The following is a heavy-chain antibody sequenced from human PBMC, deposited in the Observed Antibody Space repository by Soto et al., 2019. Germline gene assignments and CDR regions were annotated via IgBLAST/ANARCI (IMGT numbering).Heavy chain of an antibody. CDR2: INPKSGGT. D-gene: IGHD6-19*01. V-gene: IGHV1-2*02. Sequence: GSVNVSCKASGYTFTVYYMHWVRQAPGQGLEWMGWINPKSGGTRYPQKFQGRVTMTWDTSISTAYMALNRLRSDDTAVYYCARDLAKGSRRAGFDYSGQGNMVTVSA. CDR3: ARDLAKGSRRAGFDY. J-gene: IGHJ4*02. CDR1: GYTFTVYY.